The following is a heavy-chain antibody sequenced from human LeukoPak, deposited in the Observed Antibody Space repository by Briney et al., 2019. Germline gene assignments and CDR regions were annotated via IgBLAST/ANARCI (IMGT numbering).Heavy chain of an antibody. Sequence: SETLSLTCTVSGGSISSGDYYWRWIRQPPGKGLEWIGYIYYSGSTYYNPSLKSRVTISVDTSKNQFSLKLSSVTAADTAVYYCARDRAHYYDSSGDDAFDIWGQGTMVTVSS. CDR2: IYYSGST. CDR1: GGSISSGDYY. J-gene: IGHJ3*02. D-gene: IGHD3-22*01. V-gene: IGHV4-30-4*01. CDR3: ARDRAHYYDSSGDDAFDI.